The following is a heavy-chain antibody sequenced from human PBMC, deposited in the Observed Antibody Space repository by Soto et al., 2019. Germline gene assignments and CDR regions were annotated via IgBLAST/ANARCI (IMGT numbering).Heavy chain of an antibody. Sequence: GGSLRLSCAASGFTFSSYAMHWVRQAPGKGLEWVAVISYDGSNKYYADSVKGRFTISRDNSKNTLYLQMNSLRAEDTAVYYCARGDPWIQLYSEGGFDYWGQGTLVTVSS. V-gene: IGHV3-30-3*01. CDR3: ARGDPWIQLYSEGGFDY. D-gene: IGHD5-18*01. CDR2: ISYDGSNK. CDR1: GFTFSSYA. J-gene: IGHJ4*02.